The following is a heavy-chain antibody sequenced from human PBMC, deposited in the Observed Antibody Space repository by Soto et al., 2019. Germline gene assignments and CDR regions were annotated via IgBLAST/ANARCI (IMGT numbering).Heavy chain of an antibody. CDR1: GGSISSYY. V-gene: IGHV4-59*06. CDR2: IYHSGNT. D-gene: IGHD2-2*02. J-gene: IGHJ4*02. CDR3: ARARFQVLYGKPYFDS. Sequence: KPSETLSLTCTVSGGSISSYYWSWIRQPPGKGLEWIGNIYHSGNTYYNPSLKSRLTISVDTSKNHFSLMVDSVTAADTAVYYCARARFQVLYGKPYFDSWGQGTLVTVSS.